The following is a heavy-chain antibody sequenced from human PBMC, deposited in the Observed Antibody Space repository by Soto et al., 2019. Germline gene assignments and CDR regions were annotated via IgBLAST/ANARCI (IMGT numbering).Heavy chain of an antibody. D-gene: IGHD1-7*01. CDR2: IIPILGIA. V-gene: IGHV1-69*02. Sequence: SVKVSCKASGGTFSSYTISWVRQAPGQGLEWMGRIIPILGIANYAQKFQGRVTITADKSTSTAYMELSSLRSEDTAVYHCASSRWNYSGAWDYWGQGTLVTVSS. J-gene: IGHJ4*02. CDR1: GGTFSSYT. CDR3: ASSRWNYSGAWDY.